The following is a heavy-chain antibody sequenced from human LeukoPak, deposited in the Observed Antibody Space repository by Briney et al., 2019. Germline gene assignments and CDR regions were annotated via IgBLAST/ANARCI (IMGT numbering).Heavy chain of an antibody. CDR1: GYNFTPYW. V-gene: IGHV5-51*01. D-gene: IGHD5-12*01. Sequence: GESLKISCQSSGYNFTPYWIVWVRQMPGKGLEWMGITFAGYSYTIYSPSFQGQVTISVDKSISTAYLQWSSLKASDTAMYYCARLTLVDIVATIGWFDPWGQGTLVTVSS. J-gene: IGHJ5*02. CDR2: TFAGYSYT. CDR3: ARLTLVDIVATIGWFDP.